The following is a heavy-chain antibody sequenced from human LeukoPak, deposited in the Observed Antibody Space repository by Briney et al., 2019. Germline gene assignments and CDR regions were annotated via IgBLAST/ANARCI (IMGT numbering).Heavy chain of an antibody. D-gene: IGHD1-26*01. CDR2: IRYDGSNK. J-gene: IGHJ3*02. Sequence: PGGSLRLSCAASGFTFSSYGMHWVRQAPGKGLEWVAFIRYDGSNKYYADSVKGRFTISRDNSKNTLYLQMNSLRAEDTAVYYCAKEELLSAFAFDIWGQGTMVTVSS. V-gene: IGHV3-30*02. CDR1: GFTFSSYG. CDR3: AKEELLSAFAFDI.